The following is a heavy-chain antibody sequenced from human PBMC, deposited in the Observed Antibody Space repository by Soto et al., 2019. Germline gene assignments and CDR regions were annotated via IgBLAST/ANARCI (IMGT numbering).Heavy chain of an antibody. D-gene: IGHD6-19*01. CDR3: ARDLGGWPDY. CDR2: INAGNGNT. CDR1: GYTFTSYA. V-gene: IGHV1-3*01. Sequence: QVQLVQSGAKVKKPGASVKVSCKASGYTFTSYAIHWVRQAPGQRLEWMGWINAGNGNTKYSQKFQDRVTITRDTSVSTAYMELSSLRSEDTAVYYCARDLGGWPDYWGQGTLVTVSS. J-gene: IGHJ4*02.